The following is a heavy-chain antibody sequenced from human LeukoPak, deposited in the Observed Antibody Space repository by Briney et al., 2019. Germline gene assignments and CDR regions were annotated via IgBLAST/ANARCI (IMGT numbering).Heavy chain of an antibody. CDR3: ARHREVVNWWEVGY. D-gene: IGHD2-8*02. CDR2: IYPGDSDT. Sequence: GASLKISCKGSGSPFTSYWIGWVRQLPGKGLEWMGIIYPGDSDTTYSPSFQGQVTISADKSISTAYLQWSSLKASDTAMYYCARHREVVNWWEVGYWGQGTLVTVSS. V-gene: IGHV5-51*01. J-gene: IGHJ4*02. CDR1: GSPFTSYW.